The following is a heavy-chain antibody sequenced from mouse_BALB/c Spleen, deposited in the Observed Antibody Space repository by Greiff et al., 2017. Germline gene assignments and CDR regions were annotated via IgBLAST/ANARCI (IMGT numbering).Heavy chain of an antibody. J-gene: IGHJ2*01. Sequence: EVQLVESGGGLVQPGGSRKLSCAASGFTFSSFGMHWVRQAPEKGLAWVAYISSGSSTIYYEDTVKGRFTISRDNPKNTLFLQMTSLRSEDTAMYYCARHDGYHYFDYWGQGTTLTVSA. CDR2: ISSGSSTI. CDR3: ARHDGYHYFDY. D-gene: IGHD2-3*01. CDR1: GFTFSSFG. V-gene: IGHV5-17*02.